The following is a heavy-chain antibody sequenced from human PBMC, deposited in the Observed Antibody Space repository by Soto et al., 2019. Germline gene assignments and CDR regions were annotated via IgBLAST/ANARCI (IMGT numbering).Heavy chain of an antibody. Sequence: SVKVSCKASGGTFSSYAISWVRQAPGQGLEWMGGIIPIFGTANYAQKFQGRVTITADESTSTAYMELSSLRSEDTAVYYCASKRGIVMDYYDSSGYNSWGQGTLVTVSS. D-gene: IGHD3-22*01. CDR3: ASKRGIVMDYYDSSGYNS. CDR1: GGTFSSYA. V-gene: IGHV1-69*13. J-gene: IGHJ4*02. CDR2: IIPIFGTA.